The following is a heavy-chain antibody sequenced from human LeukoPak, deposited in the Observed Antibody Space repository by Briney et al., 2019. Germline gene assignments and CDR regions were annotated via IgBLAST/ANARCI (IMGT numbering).Heavy chain of an antibody. J-gene: IGHJ5*02. CDR1: GFTFSNYA. CDR2: ITGSGGYT. D-gene: IGHD6-13*01. CDR3: AKDQAGTARTLSWFDP. V-gene: IGHV3-23*01. Sequence: PGGSLRLSCAASGFTFSNYAMTWVRQAPGKGLEWVSAITGSGGYTYYTDSVKGRFTISRDNSKNTLYLQMNSLRAADTAVYYCAKDQAGTARTLSWFDPWGQGTLVTVSS.